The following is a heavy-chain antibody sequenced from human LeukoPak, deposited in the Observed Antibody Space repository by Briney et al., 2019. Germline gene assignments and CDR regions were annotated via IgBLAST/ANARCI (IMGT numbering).Heavy chain of an antibody. CDR1: GGSISRGGYY. D-gene: IGHD1-26*01. Sequence: PSQTLSLTCTVSGGSISRGGYYWNWIRQHPREGLEWIGYFYYSRTTSYNPSLKSRVTISVDTSKNQFSLKLSSVTAADTAVYYCARWWELKRGDAFDIWGQGTMVTVSS. CDR2: FYYSRTT. CDR3: ARWWELKRGDAFDI. J-gene: IGHJ3*02. V-gene: IGHV4-31*03.